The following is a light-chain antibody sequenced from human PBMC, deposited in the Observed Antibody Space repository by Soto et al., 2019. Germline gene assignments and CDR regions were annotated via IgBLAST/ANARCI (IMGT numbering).Light chain of an antibody. Sequence: DIQMTQSPSSLSASVGDRVTITCRASQSISRYLNWYQQIPGKAPQLLIYAASSLQSGVPSRFSGSGSGTDFTLNISSLQPEDFASYYCQQSYSTPQTFGQGTKLEIK. J-gene: IGKJ2*01. CDR1: QSISRY. V-gene: IGKV1-39*01. CDR2: AAS. CDR3: QQSYSTPQT.